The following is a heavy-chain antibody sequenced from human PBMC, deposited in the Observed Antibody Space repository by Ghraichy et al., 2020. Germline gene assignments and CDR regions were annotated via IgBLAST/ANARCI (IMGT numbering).Heavy chain of an antibody. Sequence: SETLSLTCTVSGGSISNNYWSWLRQPPGKGLEWIAYISYSGSTNYNPSLKSRVIISVDTSKNQLSLKLSSVTAADTAVYYCARHHDSIGYYFDYWGQGTLVTVSS. D-gene: IGHD3-22*01. CDR2: ISYSGST. V-gene: IGHV4-59*08. J-gene: IGHJ4*02. CDR3: ARHHDSIGYYFDY. CDR1: GGSISNNY.